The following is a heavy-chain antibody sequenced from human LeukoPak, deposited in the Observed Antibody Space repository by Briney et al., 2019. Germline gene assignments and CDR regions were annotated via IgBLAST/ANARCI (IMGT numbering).Heavy chain of an antibody. D-gene: IGHD6-13*01. CDR2: ISGSGGST. Sequence: GSLRLSCAASGFTFSSYAMSWVRQAPGKGLEWVSAISGSGGSTYYADSVKGRFTISRDNSKNTLYLQMNSLRAEDTAVHYCAKASSAAGSYYYYYYGMDVWGQGTTVTVSS. CDR1: GFTFSSYA. CDR3: AKASSAAGSYYYYYYGMDV. V-gene: IGHV3-23*01. J-gene: IGHJ6*02.